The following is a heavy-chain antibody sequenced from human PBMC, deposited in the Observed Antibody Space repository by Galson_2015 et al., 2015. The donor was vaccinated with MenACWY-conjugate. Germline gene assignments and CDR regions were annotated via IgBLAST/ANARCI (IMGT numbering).Heavy chain of an antibody. J-gene: IGHJ6*02. V-gene: IGHV1-69*13. CDR3: ARDHKGEDTMVRGVYGMDV. CDR2: IIPIFGTA. Sequence: SVKVSCKASGGTFSSYAISWVRQAPGQGLEWMGGIIPIFGTANYAQKFQGRVTITADESTSTAYMELSSLRSEDTAVYYCARDHKGEDTMVRGVYGMDVWGQGTTVTVSS. D-gene: IGHD3-10*01. CDR1: GGTFSSYA.